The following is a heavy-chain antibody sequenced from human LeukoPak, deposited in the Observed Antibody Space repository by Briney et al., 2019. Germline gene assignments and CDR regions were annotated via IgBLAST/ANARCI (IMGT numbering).Heavy chain of an antibody. CDR3: ARRSYGEGWPFDY. D-gene: IGHD1-26*01. J-gene: IGHJ4*02. CDR2: IYYSGST. V-gene: IGHV4-59*01. Sequence: LETLSLTCTVPGGSISSYYWSWIRQPPGKGLEWMGNIYYSGSTNYNPSLKSRVTISVDTSKKQFSLKLSSVTAADTAVYYCARRSYGEGWPFDYWGQGTLVTVSS. CDR1: GGSISSYY.